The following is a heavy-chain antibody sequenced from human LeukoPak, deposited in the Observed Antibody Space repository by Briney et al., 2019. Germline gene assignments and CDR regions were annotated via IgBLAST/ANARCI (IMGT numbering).Heavy chain of an antibody. CDR2: ISSSSSTI. D-gene: IGHD2-2*01. CDR3: ARDLVVVVPAAMSTEKYYYYGMDV. Sequence: GGSLRLSCAASGFTFSSYSMNWVRQAPGKGLEWVSYISSSSSTIYYADSVKGRFTISRDNAKNSLYLQMNSLRDEDTAVYYCARDLVVVVPAAMSTEKYYYYGMDVWGQGTTVTVSS. V-gene: IGHV3-48*02. J-gene: IGHJ6*02. CDR1: GFTFSSYS.